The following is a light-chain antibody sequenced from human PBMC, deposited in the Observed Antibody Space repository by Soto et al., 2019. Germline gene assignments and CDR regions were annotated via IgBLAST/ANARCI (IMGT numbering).Light chain of an antibody. J-gene: IGLJ2*01. CDR1: SSDVGGYNY. Sequence: QSALTQPASVSGSPGQSITISCTGTSSDVGGYNYVSWYQQHPGKAPKLMIYDVSNRPSGVSNRFSGSKSGNTASLTISGLQADVEADYYCSSYTSSSTLVFGGGTKVTVL. V-gene: IGLV2-14*01. CDR2: DVS. CDR3: SSYTSSSTLV.